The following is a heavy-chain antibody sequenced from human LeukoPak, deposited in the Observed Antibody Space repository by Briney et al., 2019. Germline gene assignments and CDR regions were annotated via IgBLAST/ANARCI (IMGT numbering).Heavy chain of an antibody. J-gene: IGHJ4*02. Sequence: GGSLRLSCAASGFTFSDHWMSWVRQAPGKGPEWVANIKQDGSEKYYVDSVKGRFTISRDNTKNSPYLQMNSLTVEDTAVYYCAKVREVGATTGYYFDYWGQGTLVTVSS. CDR1: GFTFSDHW. CDR2: IKQDGSEK. D-gene: IGHD1-26*01. V-gene: IGHV3-7*01. CDR3: AKVREVGATTGYYFDY.